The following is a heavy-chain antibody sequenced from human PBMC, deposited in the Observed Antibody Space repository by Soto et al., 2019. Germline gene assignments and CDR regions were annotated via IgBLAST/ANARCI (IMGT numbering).Heavy chain of an antibody. Sequence: ASVKVSCKASGYTFTSYGISWVRQAPGQGLEWMGWISAYNGNTNYAQKLQGRVTMTTDTSTSTAHMELRSLRSDDTAVYYCARDLVTIFGVVTSNRNYGMDVWGQGTTVTVSS. J-gene: IGHJ6*02. V-gene: IGHV1-18*01. CDR1: GYTFTSYG. CDR2: ISAYNGNT. CDR3: ARDLVTIFGVVTSNRNYGMDV. D-gene: IGHD3-3*01.